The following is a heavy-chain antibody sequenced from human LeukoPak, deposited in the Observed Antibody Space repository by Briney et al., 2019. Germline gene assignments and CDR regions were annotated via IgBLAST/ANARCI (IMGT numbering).Heavy chain of an antibody. CDR3: ARGDSGDFDY. CDR2: ISYDGSNK. Sequence: GGSLRPSCAASGFTFSSYAMHWVRQAPGKGLEWVAVISYDGSNKYYADSVKGRFTISRDNSKNTLYLQMNSLRAEDTAVYYCARGDSGDFDYWGQGTLVTVSS. V-gene: IGHV3-30-3*01. J-gene: IGHJ4*02. D-gene: IGHD1-26*01. CDR1: GFTFSSYA.